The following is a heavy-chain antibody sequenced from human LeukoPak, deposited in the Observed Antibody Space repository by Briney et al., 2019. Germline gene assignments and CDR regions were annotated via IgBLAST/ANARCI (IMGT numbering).Heavy chain of an antibody. V-gene: IGHV1-46*01. D-gene: IGHD2/OR15-2a*01. J-gene: IGHJ4*02. CDR1: GYTFTSYY. Sequence: ASVKVSCKASGYTFTSYYMHWVRQAPGQGLEWMGIINPSGGSTSYAQKFQGRFTISRDSSTNTVYLQMASLRAEDTAMYYCVKEAPGTTLYDWGRGTLVTVSS. CDR3: VKEAPGTTLYD. CDR2: INPSGGST.